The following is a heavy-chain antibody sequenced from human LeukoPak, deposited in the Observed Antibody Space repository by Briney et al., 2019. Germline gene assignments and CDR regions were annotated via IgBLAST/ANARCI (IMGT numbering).Heavy chain of an antibody. V-gene: IGHV1-2*02. CDR3: ARVVSGGVIWAY. J-gene: IGHJ4*02. CDR1: GYTFTGYH. Sequence: ASVKVSCKASGYTFTGYHMHWVRQAPGQGLEWMGWINPNTGDTNYAQKLQGRVTMTRDTSIITAFMELSRLTSDDTAVYYCARVVSGGVIWAYWGQGTLVTVSS. D-gene: IGHD3-16*01. CDR2: INPNTGDT.